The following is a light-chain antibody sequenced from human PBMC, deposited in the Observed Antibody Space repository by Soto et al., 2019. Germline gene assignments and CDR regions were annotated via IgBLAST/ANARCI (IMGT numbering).Light chain of an antibody. Sequence: AIPMTPSPSSVSASVGDRVTITCRASQGIRNELGWYQQKPGKAPKLLIYSASSLQSGVPSRFSGSGSGTDFILTISGLQPEDFATYFCLQDFTYPRTFGQGTKVDIK. CDR3: LQDFTYPRT. CDR2: SAS. V-gene: IGKV1-6*01. J-gene: IGKJ1*01. CDR1: QGIRNE.